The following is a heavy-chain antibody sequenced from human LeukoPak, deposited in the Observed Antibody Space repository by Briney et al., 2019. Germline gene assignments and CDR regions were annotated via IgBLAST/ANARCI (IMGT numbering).Heavy chain of an antibody. J-gene: IGHJ5*02. D-gene: IGHD3-10*01. CDR2: ISSSSSYI. Sequence: GGSLRLSCAASGFTFSHYSMNWVRQAPGKGLEWVSSISSSSSYIYYADSVKGRFTISRDNAKNSLYLQMNSLRAEDTALYYCARDFGVVRGTPPFDPWGQGTLVTVSS. CDR3: ARDFGVVRGTPPFDP. V-gene: IGHV3-21*04. CDR1: GFTFSHYS.